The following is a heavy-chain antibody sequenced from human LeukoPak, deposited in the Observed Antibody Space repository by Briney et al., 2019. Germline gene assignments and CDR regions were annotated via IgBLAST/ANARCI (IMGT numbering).Heavy chain of an antibody. D-gene: IGHD2-2*01. V-gene: IGHV3-9*01. CDR1: GFTFDDYA. J-gene: IGHJ4*02. CDR3: AKDLDYATGYCSSTSCAGFDY. CDR2: ISWNSGSI. Sequence: GGSLRLSCAASGFTFDDYAMHWVRQAPGKGLEWVSGISWNSGSIGYADSVKGRFTISRDNAKNSLYLQMNSLRAEDTALYYCAKDLDYATGYCSSTSCAGFDYWGQGTLVTVSS.